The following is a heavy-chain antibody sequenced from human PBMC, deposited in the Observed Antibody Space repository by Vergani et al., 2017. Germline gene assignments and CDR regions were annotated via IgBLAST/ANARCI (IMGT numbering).Heavy chain of an antibody. D-gene: IGHD3-10*01. CDR3: AREPHSGSYYSGTSWFDP. CDR1: GGTFSSYA. Sequence: QVQLVQSGAEVKKPGASVKVSCKASGGTFSSYAISWVRQAPGQGLEWMGRIIPILGTANYAQKFQGRVTITADESTSTAYMKLSSLRSEDTAVYYCAREPHSGSYYSGTSWFDPWGQGTLVTVSS. J-gene: IGHJ5*02. V-gene: IGHV1-69*11. CDR2: IIPILGTA.